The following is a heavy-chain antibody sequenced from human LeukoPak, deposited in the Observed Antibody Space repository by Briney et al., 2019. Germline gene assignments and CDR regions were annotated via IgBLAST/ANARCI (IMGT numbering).Heavy chain of an antibody. CDR1: GYTFTSYG. CDR3: ARFVGYSSSWNNWFDP. CDR2: ISAYNGNT. D-gene: IGHD6-13*01. J-gene: IGHJ5*02. Sequence: ASVKVPCTASGYTFTSYGISWVRQAPGQGLEWMGWISAYNGNTNYAQKLQGRVTMTTDTSTSTAYMELRSLRSDDTAVYYCARFVGYSSSWNNWFDPWGQGTLVTVSS. V-gene: IGHV1-18*01.